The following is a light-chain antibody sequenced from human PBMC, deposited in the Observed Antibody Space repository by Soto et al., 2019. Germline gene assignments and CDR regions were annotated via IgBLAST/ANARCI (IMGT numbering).Light chain of an antibody. V-gene: IGKV1-39*01. J-gene: IGKJ2*01. Sequence: DIQMTQPPYSLSASVGDRVTITCRASQSISSNLNWYQQKPGEAPKLLIYVASSLQSGVPSRFSGSESGTDYTLTISSLQPDDFATYYCQRSYSTPYTFGQGTKLEIK. CDR1: QSISSN. CDR3: QRSYSTPYT. CDR2: VAS.